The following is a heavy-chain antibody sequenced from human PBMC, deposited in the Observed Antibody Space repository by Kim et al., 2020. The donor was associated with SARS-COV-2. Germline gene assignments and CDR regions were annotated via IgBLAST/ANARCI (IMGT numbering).Heavy chain of an antibody. J-gene: IGHJ6*02. Sequence: GGSLRLSCAASGFTFSSYAMSWVRQAPGKGLEWVSAIGGSGGSTYYADSVKGRFTISRDNSKNTLYLQMNSLRAEDTAVYYCAKDGRSGSYPYYYYYGMDVWGQGTTVTVSS. CDR1: GFTFSSYA. D-gene: IGHD1-26*01. CDR3: AKDGRSGSYPYYYYYGMDV. V-gene: IGHV3-23*01. CDR2: IGGSGGST.